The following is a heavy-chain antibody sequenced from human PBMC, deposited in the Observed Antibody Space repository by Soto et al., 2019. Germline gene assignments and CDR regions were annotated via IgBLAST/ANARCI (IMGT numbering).Heavy chain of an antibody. D-gene: IGHD2-21*02. V-gene: IGHV5-51*01. CDR1: EYTFSRYW. Sequence: GESLKISCKGSEYTFSRYWIAWVRQMPGKGLEWMGVIYPGDTGTRYSPSFQGQVTVSADRSIRTAYLQWSSLRASDTAMYYCATYGGDSGDYYYYGMDVWGQGTTVTV. J-gene: IGHJ6*02. CDR2: IYPGDTGT. CDR3: ATYGGDSGDYYYYGMDV.